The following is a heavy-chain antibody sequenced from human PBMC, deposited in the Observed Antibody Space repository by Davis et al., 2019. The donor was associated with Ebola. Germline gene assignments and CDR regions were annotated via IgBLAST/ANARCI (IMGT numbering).Heavy chain of an antibody. CDR3: ARAPSGFRTHYYYVMDV. J-gene: IGHJ6*04. CDR2: ISSSSSYI. Sequence: GESLKISCAASGFTFSSYSMNWVRQAPGKGLEWVSSISSSSSYIYYADSVKGRFTISRDNAKNSLYLQMNSLRAEDTAVYYCARAPSGFRTHYYYVMDVWGKGTTVTVSS. D-gene: IGHD3-10*01. V-gene: IGHV3-21*01. CDR1: GFTFSSYS.